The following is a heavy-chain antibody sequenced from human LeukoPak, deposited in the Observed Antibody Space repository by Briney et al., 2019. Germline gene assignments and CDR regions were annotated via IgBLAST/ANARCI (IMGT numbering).Heavy chain of an antibody. D-gene: IGHD2-2*01. CDR3: ARGACTSVNCYARNHFDY. CDR1: GGSISGYY. Sequence: SETLSLTCTVSGGSISGYYWSWIRQPAGQGLEWIGRIYTIGSTNYNPSLRSRLTMSVDTSRNQFSLRLSTVTAADTAVYYCARGACTSVNCYARNHFDYWGQGALVTVSS. J-gene: IGHJ4*02. CDR2: IYTIGST. V-gene: IGHV4-4*07.